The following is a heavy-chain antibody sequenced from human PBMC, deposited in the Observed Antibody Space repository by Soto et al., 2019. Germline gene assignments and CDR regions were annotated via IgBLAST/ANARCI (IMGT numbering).Heavy chain of an antibody. D-gene: IGHD3-10*01. V-gene: IGHV3-66*01. J-gene: IGHJ6*02. Sequence: EVQLVESGGGLVQPGGSLRLSCAASGFTVSSNYMSWVRQAPGKGLEWVSVIYSGGSTYYADSVKGRFTISRDNSKNTLDLQMTSLRAEDTAVYYCARDRGTVYGMDVWGQGTTVTVSS. CDR2: IYSGGST. CDR3: ARDRGTVYGMDV. CDR1: GFTVSSNY.